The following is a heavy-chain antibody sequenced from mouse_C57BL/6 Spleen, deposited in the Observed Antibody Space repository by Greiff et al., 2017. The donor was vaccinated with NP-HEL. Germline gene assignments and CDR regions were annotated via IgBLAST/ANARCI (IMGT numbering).Heavy chain of an antibody. D-gene: IGHD1-1*01. J-gene: IGHJ3*01. Sequence: QVQLQQSGAELVKPGASVKLSCKASGYTFTEYTIHWVKQRSGQGLEWIGWFYPGSGSLKYNEKFKDKATLTADKSSSTVYMELSRSTSEDSAVYFCSIHEKGDYYGSSSFAYWGQGTLVTVSA. CDR3: SIHEKGDYYGSSSFAY. CDR1: GYTFTEYT. V-gene: IGHV1-62-2*01. CDR2: FYPGSGSL.